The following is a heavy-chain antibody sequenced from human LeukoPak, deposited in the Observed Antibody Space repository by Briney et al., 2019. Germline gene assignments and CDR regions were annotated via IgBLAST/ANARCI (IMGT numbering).Heavy chain of an antibody. J-gene: IGHJ6*03. Sequence: ASVKVSCKASGYTFTSYDINWVRQATGQGLEWMGWMNPNSGNTGYAQKFQGRVTMTRNTYISTAYMELSRQRSKDTAVYYCARLISQIYDFWSGYYYYMDVWGKGTTVTVSS. CDR1: GYTFTSYD. CDR2: MNPNSGNT. CDR3: ARLISQIYDFWSGYYYYMDV. D-gene: IGHD3-3*01. V-gene: IGHV1-8*01.